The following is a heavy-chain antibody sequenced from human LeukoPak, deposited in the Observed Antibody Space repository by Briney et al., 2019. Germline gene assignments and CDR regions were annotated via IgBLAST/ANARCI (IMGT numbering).Heavy chain of an antibody. CDR1: GFTFSSYA. Sequence: GGSLRLSCAASGFTFSSYAMGWVRQVPGKGLEWVSLISTSGRTHYADSVKGRFTISRDNSKNTLYLLMNSLRAEDTAVYYCAKAFSSSWTGDYWGQGTLVTVSS. D-gene: IGHD6-13*01. J-gene: IGHJ4*02. CDR3: AKAFSSSWTGDY. CDR2: ISTSGRT. V-gene: IGHV3-23*01.